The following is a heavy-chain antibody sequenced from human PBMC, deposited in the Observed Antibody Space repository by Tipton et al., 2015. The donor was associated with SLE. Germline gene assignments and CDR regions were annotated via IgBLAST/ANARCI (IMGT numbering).Heavy chain of an antibody. CDR3: ARDPGAVAGYFDY. CDR2: TYHTGST. Sequence: LRLSCTVSGYSISSGFYWGWIRQPPTKGLEWLGTTYHTGSTYYSPSLESRVTISVDTSKNQISLKLNSVTAADTAVYYCARDPGAVAGYFDYWGQGTLVTVSS. V-gene: IGHV4-38-2*02. CDR1: GYSISSGFY. D-gene: IGHD6-19*01. J-gene: IGHJ4*02.